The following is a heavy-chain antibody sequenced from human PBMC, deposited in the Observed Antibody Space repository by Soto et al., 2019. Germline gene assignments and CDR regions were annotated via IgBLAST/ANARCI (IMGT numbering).Heavy chain of an antibody. J-gene: IGHJ4*02. CDR2: IYHSGST. Sequence: SETLSLTCAVSGGSTSSGGYSWSWIRQPPGKGLEWIGYIYHSGSTYYNPSLKSRVTISVGRSKNQFSLKLSSVTAADTAVYYCARDYDSSGYFDYWGQGTLVTVSS. D-gene: IGHD3-22*01. V-gene: IGHV4-30-2*01. CDR1: GGSTSSGGYS. CDR3: ARDYDSSGYFDY.